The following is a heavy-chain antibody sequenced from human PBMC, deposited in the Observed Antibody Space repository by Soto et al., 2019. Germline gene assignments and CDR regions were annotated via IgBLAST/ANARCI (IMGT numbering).Heavy chain of an antibody. V-gene: IGHV3-11*06. D-gene: IGHD1-1*01. Sequence: QVLLVESGGGLVKAGGSLRLSCAASGFIFSAYYMSWVRQTPGKGLEWISYISTRSTYTNYADYVKSRFTISRDNTKNSLYLQMDSLRVEDTAVYYCARDLAWKRGKVGRYYYGMDVWGQGTTVTVSS. CDR1: GFIFSAYY. J-gene: IGHJ6*02. CDR2: ISTRSTYT. CDR3: ARDLAWKRGKVGRYYYGMDV.